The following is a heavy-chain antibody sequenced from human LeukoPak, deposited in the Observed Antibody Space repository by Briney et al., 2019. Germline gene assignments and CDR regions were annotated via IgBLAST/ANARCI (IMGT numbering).Heavy chain of an antibody. CDR3: ARVPYCSGASCYSEAFDI. CDR2: INPNSGGT. V-gene: IGHV1-2*02. D-gene: IGHD2-15*01. CDR1: GYTFTGYY. J-gene: IGHJ3*02. Sequence: ASVTVSCKASGYTFTGYYMHWVRQAPGQGLEWMGWINPNSGGTNYAQKFQGRVTMTRDTSISTAYMELSGLRSDDTAVYYCARVPYCSGASCYSEAFDIWGQGTMVTVSS.